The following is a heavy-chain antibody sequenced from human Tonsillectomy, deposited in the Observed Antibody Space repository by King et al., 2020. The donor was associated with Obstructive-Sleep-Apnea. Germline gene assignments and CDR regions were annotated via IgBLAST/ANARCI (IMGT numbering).Heavy chain of an antibody. J-gene: IGHJ5*02. CDR1: GFTFSNYG. Sequence: VQLVESGGGVVQPGRSLRLSCAASGFTFSNYGMHWVRQAPGEGLEWVAIISYGGSDKYYADSLKGRFTISRDNSKSTLYLQMNSLRPEDTAVYYCGGYNWFDPWGQGTLVTVSS. D-gene: IGHD6-13*01. V-gene: IGHV3-30*03. CDR2: ISYGGSDK. CDR3: GGYNWFDP.